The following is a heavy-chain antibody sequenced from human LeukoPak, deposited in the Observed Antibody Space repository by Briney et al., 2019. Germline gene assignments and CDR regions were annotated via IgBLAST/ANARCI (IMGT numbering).Heavy chain of an antibody. V-gene: IGHV3-30*04. CDR2: ISYDGSNK. Sequence: GGSLRLSCAASGFTFSSYAMHWVRQAPGKGLEWVAVISYDGSNKYYTDSVKGRFTISRDNSKNTLYLQMNSLRAEDTAVYYCASIYGSGNEVDYWGQGTLVTVSS. CDR3: ASIYGSGNEVDY. D-gene: IGHD3-10*01. CDR1: GFTFSSYA. J-gene: IGHJ4*02.